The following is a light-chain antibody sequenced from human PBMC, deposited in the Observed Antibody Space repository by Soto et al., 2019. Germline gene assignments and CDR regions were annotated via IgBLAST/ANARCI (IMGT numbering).Light chain of an antibody. Sequence: EIGLTQSPGTLSLSPGERATLSCRASQSVSSSYLAWYQQKPGQAPRLLIYGASSRATGIPDRFSGSGSGKDFTRTISRLEPEDFAVYYCQQYGSSPVTFGPGTKVDIK. J-gene: IGKJ3*01. CDR2: GAS. V-gene: IGKV3-20*01. CDR3: QQYGSSPVT. CDR1: QSVSSSY.